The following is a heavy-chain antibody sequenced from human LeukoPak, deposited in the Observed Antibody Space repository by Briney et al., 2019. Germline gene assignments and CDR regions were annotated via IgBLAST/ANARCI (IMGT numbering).Heavy chain of an antibody. J-gene: IGHJ5*02. V-gene: IGHV1-3*01. Sequence: GASVKVSCKASGYTFTSYAMHWVRQAPGQRLEWMGWINAGNGNTKYSQKFQGRVTITRDTSASTAYMELSSLRSEDTAVYYCARARWGQSRYDYVWGSYPTALVNWFDPWGQGTLVTVSS. CDR3: ARARWGQSRYDYVWGSYPTALVNWFDP. CDR1: GYTFTSYA. D-gene: IGHD3-16*02. CDR2: INAGNGNT.